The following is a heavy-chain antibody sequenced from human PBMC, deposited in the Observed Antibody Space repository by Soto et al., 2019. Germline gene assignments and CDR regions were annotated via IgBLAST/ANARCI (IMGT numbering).Heavy chain of an antibody. D-gene: IGHD6-13*01. J-gene: IGHJ4*02. CDR1: GFTFSSYA. Sequence: GGSLRLSCAASGFTFSSYAMSWVRQAPGKGLEWVSAISGSGGSTYYADSVKGRFTISRDNSKNTLYLQMNSLRAEDTAVYYCAKVLSRLSIPGIAAAGTYGYWGKGTLVTVSS. V-gene: IGHV3-23*01. CDR3: AKVLSRLSIPGIAAAGTYGY. CDR2: ISGSGGST.